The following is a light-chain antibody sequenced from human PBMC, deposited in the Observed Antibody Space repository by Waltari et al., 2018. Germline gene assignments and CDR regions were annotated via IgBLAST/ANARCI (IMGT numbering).Light chain of an antibody. V-gene: IGKV3-20*01. CDR1: QSVKNNY. J-gene: IGKJ2*01. Sequence: EIVLTQSPGTLTLSPGERATLSCRASQSVKNNYLAWYHQKPGQAPRLLIFDASSRATGIPDRFSGSWSGTDFTLTISRLEPEDFAVYYCQQYGSSPPYTFGQGTKLEIK. CDR3: QQYGSSPPYT. CDR2: DAS.